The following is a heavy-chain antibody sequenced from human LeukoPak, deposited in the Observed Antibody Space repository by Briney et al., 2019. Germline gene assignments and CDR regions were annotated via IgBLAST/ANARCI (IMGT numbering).Heavy chain of an antibody. CDR2: INQDEGHK. J-gene: IGHJ4*02. Sequence: GGSLRLSCEVSGFTFSTSWMSWVRQAPGQGLEWVANINQDEGHKDYVDSVKGRFTVSRDNAKNSLYLQMNRLRVDDTAMYFCVRGVEYWGQGTPVTASS. V-gene: IGHV3-7*04. CDR3: VRGVEY. CDR1: GFTFSTSW.